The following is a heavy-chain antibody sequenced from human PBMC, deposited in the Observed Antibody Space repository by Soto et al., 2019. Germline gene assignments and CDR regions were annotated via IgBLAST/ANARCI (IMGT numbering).Heavy chain of an antibody. D-gene: IGHD6-25*01. CDR1: GYSFTSYW. CDR2: IYPGDSDT. CDR3: ATIPNPGSGYYYYCCMDF. J-gene: IGHJ6*02. Sequence: GESLKISCKGSGYSFTSYWIGWVRQMPGKGLEWMGIIYPGDSDTRYSSSFQGQVTISADTSISTAYLQWSSLKASDTASYYCATIPNPGSGYYYYCCMDFWRRGTTVAVSS. V-gene: IGHV5-51*01.